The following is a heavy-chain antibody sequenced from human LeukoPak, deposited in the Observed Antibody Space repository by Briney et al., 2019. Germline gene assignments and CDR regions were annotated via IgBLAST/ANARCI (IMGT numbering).Heavy chain of an antibody. CDR1: GYSISSGYY. D-gene: IGHD2-15*01. CDR2: IYHSGST. V-gene: IGHV4-38-2*02. J-gene: IGHJ4*02. CDR3: ARVRYCSGGSCYRKGYYFDY. Sequence: PSETLSLTCTVSGYSISSGYYWGWIRQPPGKGLEWIGSIYHSGSTYYNPSLKSRVTISVDTSKNQFSLKLSSVTAADTAVYYCARVRYCSGGSCYRKGYYFDYWGQGTLVTVSS.